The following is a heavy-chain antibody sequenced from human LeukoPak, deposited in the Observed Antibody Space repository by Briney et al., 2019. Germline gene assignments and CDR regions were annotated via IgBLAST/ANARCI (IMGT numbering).Heavy chain of an antibody. J-gene: IGHJ6*04. Sequence: SETLSLTCAVYGGSFSGYYWSWIRQPPGKGLEWIGEINHSGSTNYNPSLKSRVTISVDTSKNQCSLKLSSVTAADTAVYYCARGPRLITMVRSPMDVWGKGTTVTVSS. CDR2: INHSGST. CDR1: GGSFSGYY. CDR3: ARGPRLITMVRSPMDV. D-gene: IGHD3-10*01. V-gene: IGHV4-34*01.